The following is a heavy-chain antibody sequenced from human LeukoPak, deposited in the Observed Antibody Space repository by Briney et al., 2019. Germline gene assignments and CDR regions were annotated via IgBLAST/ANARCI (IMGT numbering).Heavy chain of an antibody. CDR2: INAGNGNT. CDR1: GYTFTSYA. V-gene: IGHV1-3*01. Sequence: ASVEVSCKASGYTFTSYAMHWVRQAPGQRLEWMGWINAGNGNTKYSQKFQGRVTITRDTSASTAYMELSSLRSEDTAVYYCARKGNGYILYYFDNWGQGTLFTVSS. J-gene: IGHJ4*02. CDR3: ARKGNGYILYYFDN. D-gene: IGHD5-24*01.